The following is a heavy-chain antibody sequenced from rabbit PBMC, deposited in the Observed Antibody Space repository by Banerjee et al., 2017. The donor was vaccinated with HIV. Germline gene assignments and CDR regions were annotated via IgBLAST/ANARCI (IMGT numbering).Heavy chain of an antibody. CDR3: ARDLPYFNL. CDR1: GFSFSGGYW. CDR2: INTDGGTT. Sequence: QQQLVESGGGLVKPGASLTLTCKASGFSFSGGYWICWVRQAPGKGLEWIGCINTDGGTTYYATWVNGRFTISKTSSTTVTLQMTSLTAADTATYFCARDLPYFNLWGQGTLVTVS. J-gene: IGHJ4*01. V-gene: IGHV1S45*01.